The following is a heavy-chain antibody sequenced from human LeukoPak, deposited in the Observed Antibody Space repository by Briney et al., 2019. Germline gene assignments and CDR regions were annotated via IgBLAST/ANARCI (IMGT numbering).Heavy chain of an antibody. CDR1: GFTFSGYT. CDR3: ARLKSDAFDI. J-gene: IGHJ3*02. V-gene: IGHV3-21*01. CDR2: ISSSSSYI. Sequence: PGGSLRLSCAASGFTFSGYTMTWVRQAPGKGLEWVSYISSSSSYIYQADSVKGRLTISRDNAKNSLYLQINSLRAEDTAVYYCARLKSDAFDIWGQGTMVTVSS.